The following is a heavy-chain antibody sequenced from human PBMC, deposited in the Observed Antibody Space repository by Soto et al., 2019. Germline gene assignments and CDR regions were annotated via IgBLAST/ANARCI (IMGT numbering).Heavy chain of an antibody. CDR1: GGSISSYY. D-gene: IGHD3-22*01. J-gene: IGHJ6*02. CDR2: IYYSGST. V-gene: IGHV4-59*01. CDR3: ARGSYDSSGYYRDYGMDV. Sequence: SETLSLTCTVSGGSISSYYWSWIRQPPGKGLEWIGYIYYSGSTNYNPSPKSRVTISVDTSKNQFSLKLSSVTAADTAVYYCARGSYDSSGYYRDYGMDVWGQGTTVTVSS.